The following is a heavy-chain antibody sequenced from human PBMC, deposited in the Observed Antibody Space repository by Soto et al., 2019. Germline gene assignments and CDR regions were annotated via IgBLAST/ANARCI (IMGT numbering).Heavy chain of an antibody. V-gene: IGHV3-30*18. D-gene: IGHD2-15*01. CDR3: AKDGAPRYCSRSSCHPAGAY. J-gene: IGHJ4*02. CDR2: ISYDGSHK. Sequence: ESVGGVVQPGRSLRLSCAGSGFTFSHYGLHWVRQAPGKGLEWVAVISYDGSHKYYADSVKGRFTISRDNSNNMLYLQMDSLRAEDTAVYYCAKDGAPRYCSRSSCHPAGAYWGQGTLVTVSS. CDR1: GFTFSHYG.